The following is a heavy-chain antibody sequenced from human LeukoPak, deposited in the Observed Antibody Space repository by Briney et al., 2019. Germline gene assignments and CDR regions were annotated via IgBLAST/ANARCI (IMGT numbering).Heavy chain of an antibody. CDR2: IYYSGST. CDR1: DGSMNNYY. V-gene: IGHV4-59*06. Sequence: SETLSLTCSVSDGSMNNYYWSWIRQHPGKGLEWIGYIYYSGSTYYNPSLKSRVTISVDTSKNQFSLKLSSVTAADTAVYYCARGLGPWGQGTLVTVSS. D-gene: IGHD5/OR15-5a*01. J-gene: IGHJ5*02. CDR3: ARGLGP.